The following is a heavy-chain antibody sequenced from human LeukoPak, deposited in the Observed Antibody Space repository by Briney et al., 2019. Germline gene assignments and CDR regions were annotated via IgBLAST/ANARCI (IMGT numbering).Heavy chain of an antibody. D-gene: IGHD6-6*01. V-gene: IGHV1-8*01. J-gene: IGHJ6*03. CDR1: GYTFTSYD. CDR3: ARSAARREANYYYYMDV. CDR2: MNPNGGNT. Sequence: ASAKVSCKASGYTFTSYDINWVRQATGQGLEWMGWMNPNGGNTGYAQKFQGRVTMTRNTSISTAYMELSSLRSEDTAVYYCARSAARREANYYYYMDVWGKGTTVTVSS.